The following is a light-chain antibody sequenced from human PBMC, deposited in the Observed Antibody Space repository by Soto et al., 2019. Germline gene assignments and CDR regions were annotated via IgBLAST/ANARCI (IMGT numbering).Light chain of an antibody. CDR1: QSISSY. CDR3: QQGYSTPPT. CDR2: AAS. Sequence: DIQMTQSPSSLSASVGDRVTITCRASQSISSYLNWYQQKPGKAPKLLIYAASSLQSGVPSRFSGSVSGTDFTLTISSLQPEDFATYYCQQGYSTPPTFGGGTKVEIK. J-gene: IGKJ4*01. V-gene: IGKV1-39*01.